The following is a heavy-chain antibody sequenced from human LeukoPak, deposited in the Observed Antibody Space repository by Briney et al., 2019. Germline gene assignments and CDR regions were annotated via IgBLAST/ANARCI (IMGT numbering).Heavy chain of an antibody. CDR3: ARDHTTSSNWFDP. CDR2: IYYSGST. Sequence: NSSETLSLTCTVSGGSISSGDYYWSWIRQHPGKGLAWIGYIYYSGSTYYNPSLKSRVTISVDTSKNQFSLKLSSVTAADTAVYYCARDHTTSSNWFDPWGQGTLVTVSS. D-gene: IGHD2-2*01. J-gene: IGHJ5*02. V-gene: IGHV4-31*03. CDR1: GGSISSGDYY.